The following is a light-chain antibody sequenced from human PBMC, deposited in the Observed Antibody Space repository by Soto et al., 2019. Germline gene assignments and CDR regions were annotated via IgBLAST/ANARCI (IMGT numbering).Light chain of an antibody. CDR1: SGSVSASYY. V-gene: IGLV8-61*01. CDR2: STH. CDR3: VLFMGRGIWV. Sequence: QAVVTQAPSFSVSPGWTVTLTCGLSSGSVSASYYPSWYQQNPGQAPHTLIYSTHSRSSGVPDRFYGSILGNNAALTITGAQAADESDYYCVLFMGRGIWVFGGGTKLNVL. J-gene: IGLJ3*02.